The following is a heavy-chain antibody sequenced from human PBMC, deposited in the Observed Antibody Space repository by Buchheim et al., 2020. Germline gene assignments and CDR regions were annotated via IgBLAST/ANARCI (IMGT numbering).Heavy chain of an antibody. CDR2: IYYSGST. CDR3: ARHWAIFGVVRYFDY. Sequence: QLQLQESGPGLVKPSETLSLTCTVSGGSISSSSYYWGWIRQPPGKGLEWIGSIYYSGSTYYNPSLKSRVTISVDTSKNQFSLKLSSVTAADTAVYYCARHWAIFGVVRYFDYWGQGTL. J-gene: IGHJ4*02. CDR1: GGSISSSSYY. V-gene: IGHV4-39*01. D-gene: IGHD3-3*01.